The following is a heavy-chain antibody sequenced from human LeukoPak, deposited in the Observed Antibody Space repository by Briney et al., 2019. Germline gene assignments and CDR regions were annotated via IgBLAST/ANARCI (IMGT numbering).Heavy chain of an antibody. Sequence: GGSLRLSCAVSGFTFSSYWMHWVRQAPGKGLVWVSRINSDGSSRSYADSVKGRFTISRDNAKNTLYLQMNSLRAEDTAVYYCARALDDYIWGSYRWFPADAFDIWGQGTMVTVSS. CDR3: ARALDDYIWGSYRWFPADAFDI. J-gene: IGHJ3*02. CDR2: INSDGSSR. V-gene: IGHV3-74*01. CDR1: GFTFSSYW. D-gene: IGHD3-16*02.